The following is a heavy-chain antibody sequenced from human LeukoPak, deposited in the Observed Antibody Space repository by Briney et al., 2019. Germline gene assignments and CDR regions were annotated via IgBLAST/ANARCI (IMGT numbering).Heavy chain of an antibody. Sequence: PSETLSLTCTVSGGSIRSYYWNWIRQPPGRGLEWIGYMYSSGSPNYNPSLKSRVTISVDTSKNQFSLKLNSVTAADTAVYYCAKVGYCDAGPCYFDSWGQGTLVTVSS. V-gene: IGHV4-59*08. D-gene: IGHD2-15*01. CDR3: AKVGYCDAGPCYFDS. CDR1: GGSIRSYY. CDR2: MYSSGSP. J-gene: IGHJ4*02.